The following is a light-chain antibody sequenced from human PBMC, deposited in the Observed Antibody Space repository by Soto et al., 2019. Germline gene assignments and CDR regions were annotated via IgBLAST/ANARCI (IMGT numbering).Light chain of an antibody. J-gene: IGKJ5*01. V-gene: IGKV3-15*01. CDR2: GAS. Sequence: VVLTQPPAPLPVSPGERLTLSCRSSQSVADNLAWFQQKPGQGPRLLIYGASPRATGIPARPTGTASQPDLTPTLTSLRSEDSAVYHCHQYHNWPITFGQGTRLEIK. CDR1: QSVADN. CDR3: HQYHNWPIT.